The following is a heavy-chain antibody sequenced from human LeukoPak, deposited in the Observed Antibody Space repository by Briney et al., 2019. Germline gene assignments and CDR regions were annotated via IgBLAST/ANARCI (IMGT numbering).Heavy chain of an antibody. CDR3: ARRDYYYYGMDV. Sequence: SETLSLTCTVSGGSISSYYWSWIGQPPGKGLEWIGYIYYSGSTNYNPSLKSRVTISVGTSKNQFSLKLSSVTAADTAVYYCARRDYYYYGMDVWGQGTTVTVSS. CDR1: GGSISSYY. J-gene: IGHJ6*02. D-gene: IGHD2-21*01. V-gene: IGHV4-59*08. CDR2: IYYSGST.